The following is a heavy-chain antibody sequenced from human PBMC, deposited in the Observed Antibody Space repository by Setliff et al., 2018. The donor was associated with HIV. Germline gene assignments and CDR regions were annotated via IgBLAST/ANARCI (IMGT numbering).Heavy chain of an antibody. D-gene: IGHD3-22*01. CDR2: ISTSGRT. V-gene: IGHV4-4*08. Sequence: SETLSLTCTVSGVSGGSINNYQWSWIRQPPGKGLEWIGYISTSGRTNYNPSLMSRLTISVDTSKNQFSLKLSSVTAADTAVYHCARADNYYYDSGAFKSGLDAFDIWGQGTMVTVSS. J-gene: IGHJ3*02. CDR3: ARADNYYYDSGAFKSGLDAFDI. CDR1: GGSINNYQ.